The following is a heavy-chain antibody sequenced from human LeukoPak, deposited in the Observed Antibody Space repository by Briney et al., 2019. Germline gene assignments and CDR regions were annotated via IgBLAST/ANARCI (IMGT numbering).Heavy chain of an antibody. CDR2: IIPILGIA. Sequence: ASVKVSCKASGDTFSSYAISWVRQAPGQGLEWMGRIIPILGIANYAQKFQGRVTITADKSTSTAYMELSSLRSEDTAVYYCARAHSGYVGSWFDPWGQGTLVTVSS. CDR1: GDTFSSYA. CDR3: ARAHSGYVGSWFDP. V-gene: IGHV1-69*04. D-gene: IGHD5-12*01. J-gene: IGHJ5*02.